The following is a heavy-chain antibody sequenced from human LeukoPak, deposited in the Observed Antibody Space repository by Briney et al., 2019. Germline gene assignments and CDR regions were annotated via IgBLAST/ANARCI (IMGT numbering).Heavy chain of an antibody. Sequence: GGSLRLSCAASGFTFSSYWMTWVRQAPGKGLEWVANLNQDGSEKYYVDSVKGRFTISRDNAKNSLYLQMNSLRAEDTALYYCAKEDGDNYYYYGMDVWGQGTTVTVSS. J-gene: IGHJ6*02. D-gene: IGHD4-17*01. CDR1: GFTFSSYW. CDR3: AKEDGDNYYYYGMDV. V-gene: IGHV3-7*03. CDR2: LNQDGSEK.